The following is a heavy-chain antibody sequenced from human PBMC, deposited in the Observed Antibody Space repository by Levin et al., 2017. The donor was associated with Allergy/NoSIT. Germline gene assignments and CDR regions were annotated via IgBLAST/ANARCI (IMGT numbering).Heavy chain of an antibody. J-gene: IGHJ4*02. CDR3: AKDSWYYYGSGSYYG. Sequence: LSLTCAASGFTFSSYGMHWVRQAPGKGLEWVAVISYDGSNKYYADSVKGRFTISRDNSKNTLYLQMNSLRAEDTAVYYCAKDSWYYYGSGSYYGWGQGTLVTVSS. D-gene: IGHD3-10*01. V-gene: IGHV3-30*18. CDR1: GFTFSSYG. CDR2: ISYDGSNK.